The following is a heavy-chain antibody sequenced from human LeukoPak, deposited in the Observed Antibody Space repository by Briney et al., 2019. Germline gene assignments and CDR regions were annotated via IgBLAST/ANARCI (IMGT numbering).Heavy chain of an antibody. D-gene: IGHD2-2*01. CDR3: TTDTRRIDTFA. CDR2: IKRRSDGGTP. V-gene: IGHV3-15*07. J-gene: IGHJ4*02. CDR1: GFSFNDAW. Sequence: GGSLRLSCAASGFSFNDAWMNWVRQAPGKGLEWVGRIKRRSDGGTPDYAAPVQGRFTISRDESKNTLYLQMNSLKTGDTAVYYCTTDTRRIDTFAWGQGTLVTVAA.